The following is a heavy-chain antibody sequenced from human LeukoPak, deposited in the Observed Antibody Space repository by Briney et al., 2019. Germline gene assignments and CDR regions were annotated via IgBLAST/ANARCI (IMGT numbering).Heavy chain of an antibody. CDR2: IIPIFGTA. CDR1: GGTFSSYA. V-gene: IGHV1-69*01. J-gene: IGHJ4*02. Sequence: GASVKVSCKASGGTFSSYAISWVRQAPGQGLEWMGGIIPIFGTANYAQKFQGRVTITADESTSTAYMELSSLRSEDTAVYYCARDLMVRGVIITWVSDYWGQGTLVTVSS. CDR3: ARDLMVRGVIITWVSDY. D-gene: IGHD3-10*01.